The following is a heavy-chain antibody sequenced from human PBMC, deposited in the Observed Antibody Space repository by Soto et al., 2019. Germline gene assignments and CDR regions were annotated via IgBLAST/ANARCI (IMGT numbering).Heavy chain of an antibody. J-gene: IGHJ6*02. Sequence: ASVKVSCKASGYSFTDYHIHWVRQAPGQGLEWLGRINPKSGGTSTAQKFQGWVTMTTDTSISTASMELTRLTSDDTAIYYCAKGDSTDCSNGVCSFFYNHDMDVWGQGTTVTVSS. CDR1: GYSFTDYH. D-gene: IGHD2-8*01. CDR3: AKGDSTDCSNGVCSFFYNHDMDV. CDR2: INPKSGGT. V-gene: IGHV1-2*04.